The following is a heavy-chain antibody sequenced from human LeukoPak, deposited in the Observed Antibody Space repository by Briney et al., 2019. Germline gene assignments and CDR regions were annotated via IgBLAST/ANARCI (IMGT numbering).Heavy chain of an antibody. CDR3: ARTPYCSGGSGYNLPSWY. CDR1: GGTFSSYA. CDR2: IIPIFGTT. D-gene: IGHD2-15*01. Sequence: GASVKVSCKASGGTFSSYAISWVRQAPGQGLEWMGGIIPIFGTTNYAQKFQGRVTITADESTSTAYMELSSLRSEDTAVYYCARTPYCSGGSGYNLPSWYWGQGTLVTVSS. J-gene: IGHJ4*02. V-gene: IGHV1-69*13.